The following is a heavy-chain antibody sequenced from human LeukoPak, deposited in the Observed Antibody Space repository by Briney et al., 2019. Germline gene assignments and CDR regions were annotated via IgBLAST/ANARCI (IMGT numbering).Heavy chain of an antibody. CDR2: IYSGGST. D-gene: IGHD2-15*01. CDR3: ARGCSVGSCYDY. CDR1: GFTVSSNY. V-gene: IGHV3-53*01. Sequence: GGSLRLSCAASGFTVSSNYMSWVRQAPGKGLEWVSVIYSGGSTYYAEAVKGRFTISRDNSKNTLYLQMNSLRAEDTAVYYCARGCSVGSCYDYWGQGTLVTVSS. J-gene: IGHJ4*02.